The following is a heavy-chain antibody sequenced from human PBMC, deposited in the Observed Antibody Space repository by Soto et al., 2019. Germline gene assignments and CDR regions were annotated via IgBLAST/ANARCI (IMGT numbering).Heavy chain of an antibody. CDR1: GGSVSSGSYY. CDR2: IYYSGST. D-gene: IGHD3-22*01. J-gene: IGHJ6*02. CDR3: ARDSHSSGYYYGHYYYYGMDV. V-gene: IGHV4-61*01. Sequence: SETLSLTCTVSGGSVSSGSYYWSWIRQPPGKGLEWIGYIYYSGSTNYNPSLKSRVTISVDTSKNQFSLKLSPVTAADTAVYYCARDSHSSGYYYGHYYYYGMDVWGQGTTVTVSS.